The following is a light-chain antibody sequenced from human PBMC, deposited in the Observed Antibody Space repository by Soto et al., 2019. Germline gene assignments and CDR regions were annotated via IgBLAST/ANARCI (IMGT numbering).Light chain of an antibody. Sequence: EIVLTQSPGTLSLSPGDTATLSCRASQSVRSSYLAWYQQKPGQAPRLLIYGASSRATGIPDRFSGSGSGTDFTLSISRLEPEDFAVHYCQQYDRSPPVTFGGGTKVEI. J-gene: IGKJ4*01. CDR1: QSVRSSY. V-gene: IGKV3-20*01. CDR2: GAS. CDR3: QQYDRSPPVT.